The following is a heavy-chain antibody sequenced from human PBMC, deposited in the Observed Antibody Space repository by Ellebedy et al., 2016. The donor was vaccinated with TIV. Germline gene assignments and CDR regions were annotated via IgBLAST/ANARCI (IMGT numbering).Heavy chain of an antibody. CDR1: GFSFRSYW. CDR3: ATDGSYGDFRSPAHAFEH. Sequence: GGSLRLSCGSSGFSFRSYWMTWVRQAPGKGLEWVANINQDGRERYYVDSVKGRFTISRGNAKNSLYLQMNSLRAEDTAVYYCATDGSYGDFRSPAHAFEHWGQGTMVSVSS. D-gene: IGHD4-17*01. J-gene: IGHJ3*01. CDR2: INQDGRER. V-gene: IGHV3-7*01.